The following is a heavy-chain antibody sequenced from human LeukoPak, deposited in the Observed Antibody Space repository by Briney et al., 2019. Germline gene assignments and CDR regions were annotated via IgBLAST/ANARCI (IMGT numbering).Heavy chain of an antibody. D-gene: IGHD3-3*01. J-gene: IGHJ3*02. CDR1: GFTFSNYW. Sequence: TGGSLRLSCEASGFTFSNYWMTWVRQAPGKGLEWVANIKQDGSERYYVDSVKGRFTISRDSAKNSLYLQMNSLRAEDTAVYYCARDKEAGDFWSGYYDAFDIWGQGTMVTVSS. CDR2: IKQDGSER. V-gene: IGHV3-7*03. CDR3: ARDKEAGDFWSGYYDAFDI.